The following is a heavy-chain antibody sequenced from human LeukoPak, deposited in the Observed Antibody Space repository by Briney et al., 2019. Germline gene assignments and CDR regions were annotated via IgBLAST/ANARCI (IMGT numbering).Heavy chain of an antibody. CDR1: GGSISSGGYS. CDR3: ARQIVVGPYFDY. Sequence: PSQTLSLTCAVSGGSISSGGYSWSWLRQPPGKGLEWIGYIYHSGSTYYNPSLKSRATISVDRSKNQFSLKLSSVTAADTAVYYCARQIVVGPYFDYWGQGTLVTVSS. J-gene: IGHJ4*02. D-gene: IGHD3-22*01. CDR2: IYHSGST. V-gene: IGHV4-30-2*01.